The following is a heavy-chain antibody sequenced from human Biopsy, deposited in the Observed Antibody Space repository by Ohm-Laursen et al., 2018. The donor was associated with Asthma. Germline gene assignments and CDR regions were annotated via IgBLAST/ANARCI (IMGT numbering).Heavy chain of an antibody. CDR2: ISVYNGNT. CDR1: GYTFNSAG. D-gene: IGHD3-10*01. CDR3: ARAVDYSHYYGIDV. Sequence: ASVRVSCKTSGYTFNSAGITWVRQAPGQGLERMGWISVYNGNTKVAQKLQDRVTMITDTSTSTAYMELRSLRSDDTAVYFCARAVDYSHYYGIDVWGQGTTVTVS. V-gene: IGHV1-18*01. J-gene: IGHJ6*02.